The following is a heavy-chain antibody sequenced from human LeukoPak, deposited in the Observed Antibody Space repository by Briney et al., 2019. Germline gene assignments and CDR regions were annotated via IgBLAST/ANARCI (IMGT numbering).Heavy chain of an antibody. CDR2: IIPIFGTA. CDR3: ARGLLWFGDV. V-gene: IGHV1-69*13. J-gene: IGHJ6*04. Sequence: SVKVSCKASGGTFSSYAISWVRQAPGQGLDWMGAIIPIFGTANYAQKFQGRVTITADESTSTAYMELSSLRSEDTAVYYCARGLLWFGDVWGKGTTVTVSS. D-gene: IGHD3-10*01. CDR1: GGTFSSYA.